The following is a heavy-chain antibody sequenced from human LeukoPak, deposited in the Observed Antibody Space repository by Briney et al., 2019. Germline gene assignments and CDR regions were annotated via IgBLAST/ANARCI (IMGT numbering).Heavy chain of an antibody. D-gene: IGHD2-15*01. Sequence: GGSLKFSRKGLEYLFTEYCIGWVRQMTGEGLEWIGIIYPGDSDTQYSPSSQGQVTISADKSNTTAYLQWSSLKASDTAMYYCARLLGYCRGGSCYADYWGQGTLVTVSS. CDR1: EYLFTEYC. J-gene: IGHJ4*02. V-gene: IGHV5-51*01. CDR3: ARLLGYCRGGSCYADY. CDR2: IYPGDSDT.